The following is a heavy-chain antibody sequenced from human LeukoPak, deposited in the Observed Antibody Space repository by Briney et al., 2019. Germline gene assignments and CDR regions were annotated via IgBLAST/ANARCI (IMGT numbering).Heavy chain of an antibody. D-gene: IGHD1-26*01. CDR2: IRYDGSNK. CDR3: AVKQAHSGSYGPAWYFDL. CDR1: GFTFSSYG. J-gene: IGHJ2*01. V-gene: IGHV3-30*02. Sequence: GGSLRLSCAASGFTFSSYGMHWVRQAPGKGLEWVAFIRYDGSNKYYADSVKGRFTISRDNSKNTLYLQMNSLRAEDTAVYYCAVKQAHSGSYGPAWYFDLWGRGTLVTVSS.